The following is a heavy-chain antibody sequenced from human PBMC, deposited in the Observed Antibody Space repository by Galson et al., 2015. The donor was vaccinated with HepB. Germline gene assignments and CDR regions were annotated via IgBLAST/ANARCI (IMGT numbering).Heavy chain of an antibody. CDR2: IDPTDSST. Sequence: QSGAEVKKPGDSLRISCKGYGYSFTSYWITWVRQMPGKGLEWVGRIDPTDSSTKYSPSSRGHVTISVDKSISTAYLQWRSLKASDTATYYCATGNTIVVGGRVEYWGQGSLVTVSS. D-gene: IGHD2-15*01. CDR3: ATGNTIVVGGRVEY. V-gene: IGHV5-10-1*01. J-gene: IGHJ4*02. CDR1: GYSFTSYW.